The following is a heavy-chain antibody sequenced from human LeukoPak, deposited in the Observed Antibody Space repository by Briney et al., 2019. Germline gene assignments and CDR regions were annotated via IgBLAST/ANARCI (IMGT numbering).Heavy chain of an antibody. Sequence: GGSLRLSCAASGFTFSDHYMDWVRQAPGEGLEWVGRTRNKANSYTTEYAASVKGRFTISRDDSKNSLYLQMNSLKTEDTAVYYRAREPAGSLRGWFDPWGQGTLVTVSS. CDR2: TRNKANSYTT. D-gene: IGHD4/OR15-4a*01. J-gene: IGHJ5*02. CDR3: AREPAGSLRGWFDP. CDR1: GFTFSDHY. V-gene: IGHV3-72*01.